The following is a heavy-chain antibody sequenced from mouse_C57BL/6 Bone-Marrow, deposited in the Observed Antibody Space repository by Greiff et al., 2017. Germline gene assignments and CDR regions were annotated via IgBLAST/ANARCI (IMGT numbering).Heavy chain of an antibody. V-gene: IGHV1-55*01. CDR2: IYPGSGST. Sequence: QVQLQQPGAELVKPGASVKMSCKASGYTFTSYWITWVKQRPGQGLEWIGDIYPGSGSTNYNEKFKSKDTLTVDPSSSTAYMQLSSLTSEDSAVYYCARPTEYYYYAMDYWGQGTSVTVSS. CDR1: GYTFTSYW. CDR3: ARPTEYYYYAMDY. J-gene: IGHJ4*01. D-gene: IGHD1-1*01.